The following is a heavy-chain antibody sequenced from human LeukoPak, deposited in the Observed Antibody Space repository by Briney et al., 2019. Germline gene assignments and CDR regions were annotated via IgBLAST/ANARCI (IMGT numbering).Heavy chain of an antibody. CDR2: IYYSGST. Sequence: SETLSLTCTVSGGFISSYYWRWIRQPPGKGLEWIGYIYYSGSTKYNPSLKSRVSISVDTSKNQFSLKLSSETTAVTAVYYCARGAGTGYNLQPFDYWGQGTLVTVSS. CDR1: GGFISSYY. D-gene: IGHD5-24*01. V-gene: IGHV4-59*12. J-gene: IGHJ4*02. CDR3: ARGAGTGYNLQPFDY.